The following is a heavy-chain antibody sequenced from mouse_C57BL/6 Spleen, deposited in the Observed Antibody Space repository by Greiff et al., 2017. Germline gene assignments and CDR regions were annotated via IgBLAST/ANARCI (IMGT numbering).Heavy chain of an antibody. D-gene: IGHD2-1*01. CDR2: IYPGSGNT. V-gene: IGHV1-76*01. CDR3: ARGGDYGKALYWYFEV. Sequence: QVQLQQSGAELVRPGASVKLSCKASGYTFTDYYINWVKQRPGQGLEWIARIYPGSGNTYYNEKFKGKATLTAEKSSSTAYMQLSSLTSEDSAVYFCARGGDYGKALYWYFEVWGTGTTVTVSS. CDR1: GYTFTDYY. J-gene: IGHJ1*03.